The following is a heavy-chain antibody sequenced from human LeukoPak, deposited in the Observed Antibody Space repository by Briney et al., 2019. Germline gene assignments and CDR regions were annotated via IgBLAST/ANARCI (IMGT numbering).Heavy chain of an antibody. Sequence: PGGTLRLSCVVSGFTFSSFEMSWVRQAPGKGLEPVSFISRSGSPTYYLDSVKGRFTISRDNAKNSLYLQMSDLRVEDTAVYHCAVYDDGTLCQPNWFDPWGPGTLVTVSS. CDR3: AVYDDGTLCQPNWFDP. CDR2: ISRSGSPT. J-gene: IGHJ5*02. D-gene: IGHD5/OR15-5a*01. CDR1: GFTFSSFE. V-gene: IGHV3-48*03.